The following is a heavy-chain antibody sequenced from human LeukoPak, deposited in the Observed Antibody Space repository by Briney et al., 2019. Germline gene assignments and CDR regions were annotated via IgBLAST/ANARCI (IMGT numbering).Heavy chain of an antibody. J-gene: IGHJ6*02. D-gene: IGHD3-3*01. CDR1: GFTFSSYA. CDR3: AKGTGVLRFLEWLLPSGMDV. V-gene: IGHV3-23*01. Sequence: GGSLRLSCAASGFTFSSYAMSWVRQAPGKGLEWVSAISGSGGSTYYADSVKGRFTISRDNSKNTLYLQMNSLRAEDTAVYYCAKGTGVLRFLEWLLPSGMDVWGQGITVTVSS. CDR2: ISGSGGST.